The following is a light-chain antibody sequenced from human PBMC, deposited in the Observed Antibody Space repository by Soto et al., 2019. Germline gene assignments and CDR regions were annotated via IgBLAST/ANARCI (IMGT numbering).Light chain of an antibody. CDR1: QSVGSN. J-gene: IGKJ1*01. V-gene: IGKV3-15*01. CDR3: QQYNTWGT. CDR2: GAS. Sequence: EIVMTQSPATLSVSPGERAILSCRASQSVGSNLAWYQQKPGQAPRLLIFGASSRATGIPARFSGSGSGTEFTLTISGLQSEDLAVYYCQQYNTWGTFGQGTSVEVK.